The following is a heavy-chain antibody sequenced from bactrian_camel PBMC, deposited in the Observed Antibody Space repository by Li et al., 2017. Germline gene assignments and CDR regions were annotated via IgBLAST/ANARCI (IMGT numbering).Heavy chain of an antibody. Sequence: HVQLVESGGGLVQPGGSLRLSCVASGYTYTFPCMGWFRTVPGKEREGVAGVYVGDTNTYYADSVKGRFSISHDNAKNTVYLQMNSLQSEDTALYYCASTAAPLSVTGDLAAFGYWGLGTQVTVS. J-gene: IGHJ6*01. V-gene: IGHV3S1*01. CDR1: GYTYTFPC. CDR3: ASTAAPLSVTGDLAAFGY. CDR2: VYVGDTNT. D-gene: IGHD5*01.